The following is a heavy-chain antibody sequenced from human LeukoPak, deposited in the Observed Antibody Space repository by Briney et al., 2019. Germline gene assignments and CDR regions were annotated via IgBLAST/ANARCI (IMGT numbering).Heavy chain of an antibody. CDR2: ISAYNGNT. CDR3: ARDHTAMVRRGRFDY. Sequence: GASVKVSCKASGYTFTIYGISWVRQAPGQGLEWMGWISAYNGNTNYAQKLQGRVTMTTDTSTSTAYMELRSLRSDDTAVYYCARDHTAMVRRGRFDYWGQGTLVTVSS. J-gene: IGHJ4*02. V-gene: IGHV1-18*01. D-gene: IGHD5-18*01. CDR1: GYTFTIYG.